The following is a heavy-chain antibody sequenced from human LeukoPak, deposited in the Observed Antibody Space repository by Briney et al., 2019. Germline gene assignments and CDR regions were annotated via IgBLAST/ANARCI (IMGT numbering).Heavy chain of an antibody. Sequence: GGSLRLSCAAYGFTFSSYSMNWVRQAPGKGLEWVSSISSSSSYIYYADSVKGRFTISRDNAKNSLYLQMNSLRAEDTAVYYCASGMTDIVVVPAAIDYWGQGTLVTVSS. J-gene: IGHJ4*02. CDR3: ASGMTDIVVVPAAIDY. CDR2: ISSSSSYI. CDR1: GFTFSSYS. D-gene: IGHD2-2*01. V-gene: IGHV3-21*01.